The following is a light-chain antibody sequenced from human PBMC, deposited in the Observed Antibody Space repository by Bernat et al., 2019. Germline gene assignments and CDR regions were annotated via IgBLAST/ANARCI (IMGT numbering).Light chain of an antibody. CDR3: QQSYGFPRT. Sequence: DIQITQSPSSLSASVGDRVTITCRASQSISSYLHWYQQKPGEAPTLLIFPASSLESGVPSWFSGSGSGTVFTLSTSSLQHEDSATYFCQQSYGFPRTFGQGTKVEI. CDR1: QSISSY. V-gene: IGKV1-39*01. J-gene: IGKJ1*01. CDR2: PAS.